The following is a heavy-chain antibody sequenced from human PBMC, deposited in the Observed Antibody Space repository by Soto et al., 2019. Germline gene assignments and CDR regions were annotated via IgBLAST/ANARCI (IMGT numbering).Heavy chain of an antibody. CDR2: IRGSGGST. V-gene: IGHV3-23*01. CDR3: AKPLIAAAGTLVK. CDR1: GFTFSSYA. J-gene: IGHJ4*02. Sequence: AGGSLRLSFAASGFTFSSYAMSWVRQAPGKGLEWVSAIRGSGGSTYYADSVKGRVTNSRDNSKNTLYLQMNSLRAEDTAVYYCAKPLIAAAGTLVKWGQGTLVTVSS. D-gene: IGHD6-13*01.